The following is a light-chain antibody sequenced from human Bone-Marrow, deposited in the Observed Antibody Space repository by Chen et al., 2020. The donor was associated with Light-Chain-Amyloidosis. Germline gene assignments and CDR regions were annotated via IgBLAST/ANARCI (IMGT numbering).Light chain of an antibody. J-gene: IGLJ2*01. Sequence: HSVLTQPPSTSATPGPRVTISCSGSGSNIGSHDVFWYQQVPGKAPKLLIFKNDQRPSGVPDRFSAFKSGTAASLAIRGLRSEDEADYHCATWDGSLSGVVFGGGTKVTVL. V-gene: IGLV1-47*01. CDR1: GSNIGSHD. CDR3: ATWDGSLSGVV. CDR2: KND.